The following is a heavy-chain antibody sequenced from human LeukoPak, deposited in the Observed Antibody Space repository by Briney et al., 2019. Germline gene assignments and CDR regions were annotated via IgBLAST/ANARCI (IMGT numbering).Heavy chain of an antibody. V-gene: IGHV1-8*01. Sequence: ASVKVSCKASGYTFTSYDINWVRQATGQGLEWMGWMNPNSGNTGYAQKFQGRVTMTRNTSISTAYMELSSLRSEDTAVYYCARDPGYYYDSSGYYRDYWGQGTLVTVSS. CDR3: ARDPGYYYDSSGYYRDY. D-gene: IGHD3-22*01. CDR2: MNPNSGNT. CDR1: GYTFTSYD. J-gene: IGHJ4*02.